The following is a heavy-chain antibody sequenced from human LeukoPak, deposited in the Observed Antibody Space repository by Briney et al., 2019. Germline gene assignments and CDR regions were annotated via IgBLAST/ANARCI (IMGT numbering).Heavy chain of an antibody. CDR3: AKDKAGSTAYFLDY. Sequence: GGSLRLSCAASGFTFSSYAMTWVRQAPGKGLEWVSAISGSGGDTYYADSVKGRFTISRDNSKNSLYLQLNSLRAEDTAVYYCAKDKAGSTAYFLDYWGQGTLVTVCS. CDR2: ISGSGGDT. CDR1: GFTFSSYA. D-gene: IGHD6-13*01. J-gene: IGHJ4*02. V-gene: IGHV3-23*01.